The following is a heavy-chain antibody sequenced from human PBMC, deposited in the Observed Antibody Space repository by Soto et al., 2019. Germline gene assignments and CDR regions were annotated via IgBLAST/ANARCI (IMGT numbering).Heavy chain of an antibody. CDR2: IYSTGNT. CDR3: RRSSRYSTDV. D-gene: IGHD6-13*01. J-gene: IGHJ6*02. V-gene: IGHV4-39*01. Sequence: SESQTTTFTGYVAWIRSTSFWGWIRQPPGKGLEWIGSIYSTGNTYYNPSLNSQVTISVDTSKNQFSLNVISVTAADTAVYYCRRSSRYSTDVWGQGTTVT. CDR1: VAWIRSTSF.